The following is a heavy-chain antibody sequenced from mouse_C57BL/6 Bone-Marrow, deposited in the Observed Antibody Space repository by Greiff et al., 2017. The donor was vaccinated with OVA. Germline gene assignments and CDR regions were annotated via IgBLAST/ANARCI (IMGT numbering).Heavy chain of an antibody. J-gene: IGHJ2*01. CDR1: GYAFSSYW. Sequence: VQLQESGAELVKPGASVEISCTASGYAFSSYWMNWVRQRPGKGLEWVGQIYPGGGDTNYNGTFKGKAIMTGDKSTSTAYMQLSSLTSEDSAVYFCARGDFWGQGTTLTVSS. V-gene: IGHV1-80*01. CDR2: IYPGGGDT. CDR3: ARGDF.